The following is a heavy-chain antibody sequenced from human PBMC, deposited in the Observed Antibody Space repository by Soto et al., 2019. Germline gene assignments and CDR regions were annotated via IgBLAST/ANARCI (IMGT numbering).Heavy chain of an antibody. J-gene: IGHJ4*02. CDR2: ISSSGSTR. CDR3: ARMAPPIDY. V-gene: IGHV3-11*01. Sequence: QVQLVESGGGLVKPGGSLRLSCAASGFTFSDYYMSWIRQAPWKGLEWVTYISSSGSTRYYADAVKVRLTISRDNAKNSLYLQRNSLRAEDTDVYYCARMAPPIDYWGQGTLVTVSS. D-gene: IGHD5-12*01. CDR1: GFTFSDYY.